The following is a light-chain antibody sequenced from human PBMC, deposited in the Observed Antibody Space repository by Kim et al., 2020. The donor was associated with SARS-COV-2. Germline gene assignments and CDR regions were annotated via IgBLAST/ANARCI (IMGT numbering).Light chain of an antibody. CDR2: EVS. V-gene: IGLV2-8*01. CDR1: SSDVGGYNY. Sequence: GQSVTISCPGTSSDVGGYNYVSWYQQHPGKAPNLMIYEVSKRPSGVPDRFSGSKSGNTASLTVSGLQAEDEADYYCSSYAGSNNVVFGGGTKLTVL. J-gene: IGLJ2*01. CDR3: SSYAGSNNVV.